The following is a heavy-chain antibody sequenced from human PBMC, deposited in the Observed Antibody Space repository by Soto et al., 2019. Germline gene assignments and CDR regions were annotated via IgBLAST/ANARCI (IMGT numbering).Heavy chain of an antibody. D-gene: IGHD6-6*01. Sequence: ASVKVSCKGSGYTFTTYGITWVRQGPGQGLEWVGWMNPYTGNAGYAQKFQGRVTMTRNTSINTAYMELSSLTSEDTAVYYCARDEAARHRRYYYYYGMDVWGQGTTVTVSS. J-gene: IGHJ6*02. V-gene: IGHV1-8*02. CDR3: ARDEAARHRRYYYYYGMDV. CDR2: MNPYTGNA. CDR1: GYTFTTYG.